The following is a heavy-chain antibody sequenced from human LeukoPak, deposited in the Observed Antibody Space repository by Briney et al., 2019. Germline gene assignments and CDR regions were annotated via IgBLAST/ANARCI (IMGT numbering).Heavy chain of an antibody. D-gene: IGHD6-19*01. Sequence: GASVKVSCKASGYTFTSYGINWVRQATGQGLEWMGWMNPNSGNTGYAQKFQGRVTMTRNTSISTAYMELSSLRSEDTAVYYGAGGRMYSSGWYNNWFDPWGQGTLVTVSS. J-gene: IGHJ5*02. V-gene: IGHV1-8*01. CDR2: MNPNSGNT. CDR3: AGGRMYSSGWYNNWFDP. CDR1: GYTFTSYG.